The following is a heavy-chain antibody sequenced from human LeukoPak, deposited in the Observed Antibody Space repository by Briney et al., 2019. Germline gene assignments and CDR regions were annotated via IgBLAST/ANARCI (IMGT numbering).Heavy chain of an antibody. CDR3: ARVDDMAAAGPLDY. Sequence: PGGSLRLSCAASGFTLSDHYMDWVRQAPGKGLEWIGRSRNKPNRYTTEYAASVKGRFTISRDDSKNSLYLQMNSLRAEDTAVYYCARVDDMAAAGPLDYWGQGTLVTVSS. V-gene: IGHV3-72*01. CDR2: SRNKPNRYTT. CDR1: GFTLSDHY. D-gene: IGHD6-13*01. J-gene: IGHJ4*02.